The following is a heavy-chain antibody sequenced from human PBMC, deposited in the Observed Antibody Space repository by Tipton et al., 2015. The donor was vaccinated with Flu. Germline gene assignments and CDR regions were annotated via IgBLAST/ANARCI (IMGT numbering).Heavy chain of an antibody. CDR1: GDSVSSSSVA. D-gene: IGHD2-15*01. V-gene: IGHV6-1*01. Sequence: GLVKPSQTLSLTCAISGDSVSSSSVAWNWIRRSPSRGLEWLGRTYYRSNWYNDYAVSVKGRITINPDTSKNQFSLQLNSVTPEDTAVYYCARAGYCSGGSCRHYFDYWGQGTLVTVSS. CDR2: TYYRSNWYN. J-gene: IGHJ4*02. CDR3: ARAGYCSGGSCRHYFDY.